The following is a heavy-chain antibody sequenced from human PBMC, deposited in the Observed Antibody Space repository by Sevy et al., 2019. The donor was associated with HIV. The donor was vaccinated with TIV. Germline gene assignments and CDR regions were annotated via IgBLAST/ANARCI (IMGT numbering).Heavy chain of an antibody. CDR3: AGGEVLLWFGESREYYFDY. V-gene: IGHV5-51*01. CDR2: IYPGDSDT. Sequence: GESLKISCKGSGYSFTSYWIGWVRQMPGKGLEWMGIIYPGDSDTRYSPSFQGQVTISADKSISTAYLQWSSLKASDTAMYYCAGGEVLLWFGESREYYFDYWGQGTLVTVSS. J-gene: IGHJ4*02. D-gene: IGHD3-10*01. CDR1: GYSFTSYW.